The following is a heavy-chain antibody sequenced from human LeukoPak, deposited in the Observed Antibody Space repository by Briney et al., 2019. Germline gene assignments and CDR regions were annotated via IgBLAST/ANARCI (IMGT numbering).Heavy chain of an antibody. V-gene: IGHV3-30*18. Sequence: GGSLRLSCAASGFTFSIYGMHWVRQAPGKGLEWVAVMANDAKTTYYADSVKGRFTISRDNSKSTLYLQMNSLRAEDTAMYYCAKDDDWGRYKHWGQGTLVTVSS. CDR2: MANDAKTT. D-gene: IGHD3-16*01. CDR3: AKDDDWGRYKH. CDR1: GFTFSIYG. J-gene: IGHJ1*01.